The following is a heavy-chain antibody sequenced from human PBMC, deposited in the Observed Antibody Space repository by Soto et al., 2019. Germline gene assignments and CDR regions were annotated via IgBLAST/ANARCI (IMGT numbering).Heavy chain of an antibody. CDR2: IYNSGTT. D-gene: IGHD3-10*01. CDR3: AREPICTPRGVTQVDP. J-gene: IGHJ5*02. CDR1: GAPISSGGFY. V-gene: IGHV4-31*03. Sequence: QVRLQESGPGLVRPSQTLSLTCNVSGAPISSGGFYWSWIRQHPGKGPEWIGYIYNSGTTFYNPSLGSRVTKSLDAAKNHFTLELRSVTVADTAVYYCAREPICTPRGVTQVDPWGQGTQVTVSS.